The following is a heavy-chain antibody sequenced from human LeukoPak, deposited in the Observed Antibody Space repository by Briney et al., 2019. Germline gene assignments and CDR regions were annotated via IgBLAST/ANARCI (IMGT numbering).Heavy chain of an antibody. J-gene: IGHJ3*02. CDR1: GGSISSYY. D-gene: IGHD4-23*01. V-gene: IGHV4-59*08. CDR3: ARVPSGGNSYYDAFDI. CDR2: IYYSGST. Sequence: PSETLSLTCTVSGGSISSYYWSWIRQPPGKGLEWIGYIYYSGSTNYNPSLKSRVTISVDTSKNQFSLKLSSVTAADTAVYYCARVPSGGNSYYDAFDIWGQGTMVTVSS.